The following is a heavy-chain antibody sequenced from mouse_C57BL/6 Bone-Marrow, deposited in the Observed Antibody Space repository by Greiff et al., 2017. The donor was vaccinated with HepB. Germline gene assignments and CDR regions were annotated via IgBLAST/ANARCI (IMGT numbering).Heavy chain of an antibody. CDR3: VATTLYYDYDWYFDV. CDR2: IGPNSGGT. D-gene: IGHD2-4*01. J-gene: IGHJ1*03. Sequence: QVQLQQSGAELVKPGASVKLSCKASGYTFTSYWMHWVKQRPGRGLEWIGRIGPNSGGTKYNEKFKSKATLTVDKPSSTAYMQLSSLTSEDSAVYYCVATTLYYDYDWYFDVWGTGTTVTVSS. V-gene: IGHV1-72*01. CDR1: GYTFTSYW.